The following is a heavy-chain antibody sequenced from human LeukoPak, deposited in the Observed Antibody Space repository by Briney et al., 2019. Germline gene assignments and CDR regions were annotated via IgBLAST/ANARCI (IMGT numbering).Heavy chain of an antibody. D-gene: IGHD4-23*01. Sequence: PGGSLRLSCAASGFTFSGSAMHWVRQASGKGLEWVGRIRSKANSYATAYAASVKGRFTISRDDSKNTAYLQMNSLKTEDTAVYYCARDLLNEGNHLDYWGQGTLVTVSS. CDR2: IRSKANSYAT. V-gene: IGHV3-73*01. J-gene: IGHJ4*02. CDR3: ARDLLNEGNHLDY. CDR1: GFTFSGSA.